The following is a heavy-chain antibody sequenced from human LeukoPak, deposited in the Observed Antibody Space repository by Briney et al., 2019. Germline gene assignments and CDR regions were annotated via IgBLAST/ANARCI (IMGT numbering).Heavy chain of an antibody. CDR3: ARLSGDYGDYPSFDY. CDR1: GYSFTSYW. Sequence: GESLKISCKGSGYSFTSYWIGWVRQMPGKGLEWMGIIYPGDSDTRYSPSFQGQVTISADKSISTAYLQWSSLKASDTAMYYCARLSGDYGDYPSFDYWGQGTLVTVSS. D-gene: IGHD4-17*01. V-gene: IGHV5-51*01. CDR2: IYPGDSDT. J-gene: IGHJ4*02.